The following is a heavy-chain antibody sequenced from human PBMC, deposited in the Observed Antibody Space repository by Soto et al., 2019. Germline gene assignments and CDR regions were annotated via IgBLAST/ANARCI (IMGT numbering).Heavy chain of an antibody. V-gene: IGHV5-10-1*01. D-gene: IGHD4-17*01. J-gene: IGHJ6*02. Sequence: PGESLKISCKGSGYSFTSYWISWVRQMPGKGLEWMGRIDPSDSYTNYSPSFQGHVTISADKSISTAYLQWSSLKASDTAMYYCASPLSTVTTSPYGMDVWGQGSTVTVSS. CDR1: GYSFTSYW. CDR3: ASPLSTVTTSPYGMDV. CDR2: IDPSDSYT.